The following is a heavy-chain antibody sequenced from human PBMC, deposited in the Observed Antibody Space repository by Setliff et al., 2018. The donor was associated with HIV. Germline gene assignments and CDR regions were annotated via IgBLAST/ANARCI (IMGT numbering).Heavy chain of an antibody. Sequence: PSETLSLTCAVSGYSISSGYYWGWIRQPPGKGLEWIGSMYHSGSSYYNPSIKSRVTISADTSRNQFSLKLNSVTAAATAVYYCARLANGDIVARVDYFDYWGQGTLVTVSS. CDR1: GYSISSGYY. D-gene: IGHD5-12*01. CDR3: ARLANGDIVARVDYFDY. J-gene: IGHJ4*02. CDR2: MYHSGSS. V-gene: IGHV4-38-2*01.